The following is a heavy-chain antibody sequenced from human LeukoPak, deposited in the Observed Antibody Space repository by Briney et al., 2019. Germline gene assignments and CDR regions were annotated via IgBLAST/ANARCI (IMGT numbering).Heavy chain of an antibody. V-gene: IGHV1-2*02. D-gene: IGHD5-12*01. CDR1: GYTFTGYY. CDR2: INPNSGGT. CDR3: ARDLSSGYDRNFYYYYYTDV. J-gene: IGHJ6*03. Sequence: ASVKVSCKASGYTFTGYYMHWVRQAPGQGLEWMGWINPNSGGTNYAQKFQGRVTMTRDTSVSTAYMELSRLRSDDTAVYYCARDLSSGYDRNFYYYYYTDVWGKGTTVTISS.